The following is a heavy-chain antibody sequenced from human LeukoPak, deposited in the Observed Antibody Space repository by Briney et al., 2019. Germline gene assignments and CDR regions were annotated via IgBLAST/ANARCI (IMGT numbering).Heavy chain of an antibody. CDR3: ARATLERSTYYYGSGGNRP. D-gene: IGHD3-10*01. Sequence: ASVKVSCKASGGTFSSYAISWVRQAPGQGLEWMGRIIPILGIANYAQKFQGRVTITADKSTSTAYMELSSLRSEDTAVYYCARATLERSTYYYGSGGNRPWGQGTLVTVSS. CDR2: IIPILGIA. V-gene: IGHV1-69*04. CDR1: GGTFSSYA. J-gene: IGHJ5*02.